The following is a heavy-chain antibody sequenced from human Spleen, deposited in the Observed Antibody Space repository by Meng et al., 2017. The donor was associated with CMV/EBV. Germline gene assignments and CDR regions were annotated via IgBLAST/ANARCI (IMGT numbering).Heavy chain of an antibody. J-gene: IGHJ4*02. Sequence: VSGKTSGYTFTNYWIHWVRQAPGQGLEWVGWINTKSGATNSVQKFQGRVTMTRDTSITTVYMELNSLRSDDTAVYYCARGDGEPTDYWGQGTLVTVSS. V-gene: IGHV1-2*02. CDR2: INTKSGAT. D-gene: IGHD3-10*01. CDR3: ARGDGEPTDY. CDR1: GYTFTNYW.